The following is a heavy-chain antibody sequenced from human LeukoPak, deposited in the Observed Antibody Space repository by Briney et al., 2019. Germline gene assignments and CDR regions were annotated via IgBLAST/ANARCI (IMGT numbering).Heavy chain of an antibody. V-gene: IGHV3-23*01. D-gene: IGHD1-20*01. Sequence: GGSLRLSCAASGSGFIFSNYGMRWVRQAPGKGLEWVSTISGSGTSTYYADSVKGRFTIPRDNSKNTLYLQMNSLRAEDTAVYYCAKVGKAARIIGTTSRYYYYYMDVWGKGTTVTISS. CDR2: ISGSGTST. CDR1: GSGFIFSNYG. CDR3: AKVGKAARIIGTTSRYYYYYMDV. J-gene: IGHJ6*03.